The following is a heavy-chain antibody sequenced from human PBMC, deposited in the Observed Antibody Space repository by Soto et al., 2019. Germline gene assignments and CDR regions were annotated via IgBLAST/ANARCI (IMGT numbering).Heavy chain of an antibody. CDR1: GGSISSSSYY. D-gene: IGHD3-22*01. V-gene: IGHV4-39*07. Sequence: SVTLSLTCTVSGGSISSSSYYWGWIRQPPGKGLEWIGSIYYSGSTYYNPSLKSRVTLSVDTSQSQFSLKLNSVTAADTAVYYCTTEAYDNSGSLAFDIWGPGTLVT. CDR2: IYYSGST. J-gene: IGHJ3*02. CDR3: TTEAYDNSGSLAFDI.